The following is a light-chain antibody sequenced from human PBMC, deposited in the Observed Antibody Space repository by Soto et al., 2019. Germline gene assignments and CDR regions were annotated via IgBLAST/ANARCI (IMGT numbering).Light chain of an antibody. CDR1: QSFSNY. J-gene: IGKJ1*01. V-gene: IGKV1-39*01. CDR2: SAT. Sequence: DIQMTQSPSSVSASVGDRITITCRTSQSFSNYLTWYQHKPGKAPKLLIYSATVLQSGVPSRFSGSGSGTDFTLTISRLQPEESATYYCQQTYTIPWTFGPGTRVEIK. CDR3: QQTYTIPWT.